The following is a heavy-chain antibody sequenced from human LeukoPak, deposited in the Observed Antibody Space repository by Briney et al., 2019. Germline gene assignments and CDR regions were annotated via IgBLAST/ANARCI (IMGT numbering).Heavy chain of an antibody. Sequence: SVKVSCKASGGTFSSYAISWVRQAPGQGLEWMGRIIPILGIANYAQKFQGRVTITADKSTSTAYMELSSLRSEDTAVYYCARGKVPAAINYYYGMDVWGQGTTVTVSS. D-gene: IGHD2-2*02. CDR1: GGTFSSYA. CDR2: IIPILGIA. J-gene: IGHJ6*02. CDR3: ARGKVPAAINYYYGMDV. V-gene: IGHV1-69*04.